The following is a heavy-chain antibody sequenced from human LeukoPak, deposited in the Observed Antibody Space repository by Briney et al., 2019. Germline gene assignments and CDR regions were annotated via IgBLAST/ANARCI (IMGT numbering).Heavy chain of an antibody. CDR1: GGSISSGSYS. D-gene: IGHD3-16*02. V-gene: IGHV4-30-2*01. Sequence: SETLSLTCAVSGGSISSGSYSWSWIRQPPGKGLEWIGYIYHSGSTYYNPSLKSRVTISIGRSKNQFSLNLGSVTAADTAVYYCARGEDLRLGELSPFDYWGQGTLVTVSS. CDR2: IYHSGST. J-gene: IGHJ4*02. CDR3: ARGEDLRLGELSPFDY.